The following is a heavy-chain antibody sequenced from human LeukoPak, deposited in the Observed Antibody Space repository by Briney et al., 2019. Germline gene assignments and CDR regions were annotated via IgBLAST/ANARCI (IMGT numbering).Heavy chain of an antibody. Sequence: GGSLRLSCAVSGITLSNYGMSWVRQAPGKGLEWVAGISDSGGRTNYADSVKGRFTISRDNPKNTLYLQMNSLRAEDTAVYYCARDRLTTVTTFHFDYWGQGTLVTVSS. CDR2: ISDSGGRT. V-gene: IGHV3-23*01. D-gene: IGHD4-17*01. J-gene: IGHJ4*02. CDR3: ARDRLTTVTTFHFDY. CDR1: GITLSNYG.